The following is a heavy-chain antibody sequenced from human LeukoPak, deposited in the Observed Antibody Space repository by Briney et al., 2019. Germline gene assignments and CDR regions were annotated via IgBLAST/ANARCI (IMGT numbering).Heavy chain of an antibody. V-gene: IGHV3-7*01. D-gene: IGHD3-16*01. CDR1: GFSFSTYW. J-gene: IGHJ4*02. CDR2: IKQDGSDI. CDR3: TRGGRLHPQSPY. Sequence: PGGSLRLSCAASGFSFSTYWMSWVRQAPGKGLEWVANIKQDGSDIYYVDSVKGRFIISRDNAKHSLYLQMSSLRAEDTAVYYCTRGGRLHPQSPYWGQGTLVTVSS.